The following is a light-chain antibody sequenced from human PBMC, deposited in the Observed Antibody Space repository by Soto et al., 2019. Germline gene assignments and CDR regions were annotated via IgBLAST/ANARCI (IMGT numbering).Light chain of an antibody. CDR2: GND. CDR1: SSNIGADYD. J-gene: IGLJ2*01. V-gene: IGLV1-40*01. CDR3: QSYDSGLSAVL. Sequence: VLTQPPSVSGAPGQRVTISCTGSSSNIGADYDVNWYQQFPGTAPKLLIYGNDNRPSGVPDRFSGSKSDTSASLAVTGLQAEDEADYYCQSYDSGLSAVLFGGGTQLTVL.